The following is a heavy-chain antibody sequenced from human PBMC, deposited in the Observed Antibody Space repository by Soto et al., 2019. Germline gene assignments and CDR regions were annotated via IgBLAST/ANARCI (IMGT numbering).Heavy chain of an antibody. V-gene: IGHV1-8*01. CDR3: ARGFPNLEWLFRFFYYMDV. Sequence: ASVKVSCKASGYTFTSYDINWVRQATGQGLEWMGWMNPNSGNTGYAQKFQGRVTMTRNTSISTAYMELSSLRSEDTAVYYCARGFPNLEWLFRFFYYMDVWGKGTTVTVSS. D-gene: IGHD3-3*01. J-gene: IGHJ6*03. CDR1: GYTFTSYD. CDR2: MNPNSGNT.